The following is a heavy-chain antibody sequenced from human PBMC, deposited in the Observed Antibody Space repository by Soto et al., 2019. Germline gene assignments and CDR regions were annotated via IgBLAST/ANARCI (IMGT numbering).Heavy chain of an antibody. D-gene: IGHD4-17*01. J-gene: IGHJ1*01. Sequence: SVKVSCKASGGTFSSYTISWVRQAPGQGLEWMGRIIPILGIANYAQKFQGRVTITADKSTSTAYTELSSLRSEDTAVYYCALTTPAEYFQHWGQGTLVTVSS. CDR1: GGTFSSYT. CDR2: IIPILGIA. V-gene: IGHV1-69*02. CDR3: ALTTPAEYFQH.